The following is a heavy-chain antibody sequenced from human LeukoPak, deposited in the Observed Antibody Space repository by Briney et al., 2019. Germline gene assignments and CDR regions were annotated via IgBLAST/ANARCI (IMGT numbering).Heavy chain of an antibody. CDR1: GSIFSSYW. CDR2: IRHDGREK. CDR3: AWGMDV. Sequence: GRSLRLSCAASGSIFSSYWMTWVRRAPGKAPEWVANIRHDGREKYYVGSVKGRFIISRDNAKNSLYLQMNSLRLEDTAIYYCAWGMDVWGQGTTVTVSS. V-gene: IGHV3-7*04. J-gene: IGHJ6*02.